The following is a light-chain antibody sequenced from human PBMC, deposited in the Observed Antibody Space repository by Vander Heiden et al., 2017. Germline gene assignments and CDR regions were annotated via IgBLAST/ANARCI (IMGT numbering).Light chain of an antibody. Sequence: QSALTHPPSVSGSPGQSITISCTGTRTDVGGYNSVSWYQQHPGKAPKLMIYDVSNRPSGVSNRFSGSKSGNTASLTISGLQAEDEADYYCSSYASSSTLVFGTGTKVIVL. V-gene: IGLV2-14*03. CDR2: DVS. CDR1: RTDVGGYNS. CDR3: SSYASSSTLV. J-gene: IGLJ1*01.